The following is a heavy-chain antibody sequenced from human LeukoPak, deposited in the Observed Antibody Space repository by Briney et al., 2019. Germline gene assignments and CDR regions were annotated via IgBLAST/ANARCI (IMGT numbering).Heavy chain of an antibody. CDR3: VRDVGGSHFFGY. CDR1: GFTFRDYA. Sequence: GGSLRLSCAATGFTFRDYAMAWVRQAPGKGLEWVSTISGDGTGTHYEESVKGRSTISRDNSKSTLSLQINSLTAADTAVYYCVRDVGGSHFFGYWGQGTLVTVSS. CDR2: ISGDGTGT. V-gene: IGHV3-23*02. D-gene: IGHD1-26*01. J-gene: IGHJ4*02.